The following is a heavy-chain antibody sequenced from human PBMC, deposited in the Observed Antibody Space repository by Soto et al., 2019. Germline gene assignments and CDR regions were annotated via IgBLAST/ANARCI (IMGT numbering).Heavy chain of an antibody. V-gene: IGHV4-30-4*01. Sequence: QVQLQESGPGLVKPSQTLSVTCTVSGDSLRSADYYWSWIRQPPGKGLEWIGYIYNSGSTYYEPSLRSRLTISEDLSKNQLSLRLTAVTAADTAVYYCARGVDTMAFDHWGQGTLVTVSS. CDR2: IYNSGST. J-gene: IGHJ5*02. CDR1: GDSLRSADYY. D-gene: IGHD2-2*01. CDR3: ARGVDTMAFDH.